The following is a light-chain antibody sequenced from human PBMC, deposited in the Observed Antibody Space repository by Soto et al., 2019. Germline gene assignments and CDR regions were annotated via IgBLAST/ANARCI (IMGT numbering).Light chain of an antibody. J-gene: IGKJ1*01. CDR3: QQYNTYWT. CDR1: QSISSR. CDR2: DVS. Sequence: DIQMTQSPSTLSASVGDRVTITCRASQSISSRLAWYQQKPGKAPKLLIYDVSSLDSGVPSRFSGSGSGTEFTLTISSLQPDEFATYYCQQYNTYWTFGQGTKVEIK. V-gene: IGKV1-5*01.